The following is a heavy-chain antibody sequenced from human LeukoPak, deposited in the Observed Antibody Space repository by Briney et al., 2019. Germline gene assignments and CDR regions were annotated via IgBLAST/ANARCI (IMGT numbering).Heavy chain of an antibody. J-gene: IGHJ6*02. CDR3: ARDRQVCSSTSCYGLYYYYGMDV. V-gene: IGHV1-46*01. Sequence: ASVTVSCKASGYTFTMYYIHWVRQAPGQGLEWMGMINPSDGATTYAQRFQGRVTMTRDISTTTVYMELRSLRSDDTAVYYCARDRQVCSSTSCYGLYYYYGMDVWGQGTTVTVSS. D-gene: IGHD2-2*01. CDR1: GYTFTMYY. CDR2: INPSDGAT.